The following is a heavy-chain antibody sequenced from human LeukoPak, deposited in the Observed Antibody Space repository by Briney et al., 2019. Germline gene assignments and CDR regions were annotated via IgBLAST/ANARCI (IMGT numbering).Heavy chain of an antibody. J-gene: IGHJ4*02. CDR2: INANTGNP. Sequence: GASVKVSCKASGYTFTSSSMNWVRQAPGQGLEWMGWINANTGNPTFVQGFTGRFVFSLDTSVSTAYLQISSLKAEDTAVYYCARDVSSWLDNWGQGTLVTVSS. CDR1: GYTFTSSS. CDR3: ARDVSSWLDN. D-gene: IGHD6-13*01. V-gene: IGHV7-4-1*01.